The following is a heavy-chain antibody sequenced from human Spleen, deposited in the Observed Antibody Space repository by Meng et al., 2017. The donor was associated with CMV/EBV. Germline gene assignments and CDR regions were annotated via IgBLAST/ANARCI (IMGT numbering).Heavy chain of an antibody. V-gene: IGHV3-30*01. Sequence: GGSLRLSCAASGFSISPYAMQWVRQAPGKGLEWVAVISYDGSSKFYAVSVKGRFTISRDNSKNTMHLQMNSLRAEDTAVYYCARDPSRDYYFDLWGQGTLVTVSS. D-gene: IGHD2-2*01. CDR2: ISYDGSSK. CDR1: GFSISPYA. J-gene: IGHJ4*02. CDR3: ARDPSRDYYFDL.